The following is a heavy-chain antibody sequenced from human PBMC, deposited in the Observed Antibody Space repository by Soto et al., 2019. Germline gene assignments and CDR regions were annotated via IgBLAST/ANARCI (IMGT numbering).Heavy chain of an antibody. D-gene: IGHD2-8*01. CDR2: ISSSSYI. Sequence: GGSLRLSCAASGFTFSSYSMNWVRQAPGKGLEWVSSISSSSYIYYADSVKGRFTISRDNAKNSLYLQMNSLRAEDTAVYYCARDQSPIVLMVYAGSGWFDPWGQGTLVTVSS. CDR3: ARDQSPIVLMVYAGSGWFDP. CDR1: GFTFSSYS. V-gene: IGHV3-21*01. J-gene: IGHJ5*02.